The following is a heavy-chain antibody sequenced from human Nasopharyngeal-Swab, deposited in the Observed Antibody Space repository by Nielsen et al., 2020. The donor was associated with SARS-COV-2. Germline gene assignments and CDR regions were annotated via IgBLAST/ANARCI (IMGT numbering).Heavy chain of an antibody. CDR2: IYSGGSST. V-gene: IGHV3-23*03. CDR1: GFTFSSYA. Sequence: GESLKISCAASGFTFSSYAMSWVRQAPGKGLEWVSVIYSGGSSTYYADSVKGRFTISRDNSKNTLYLQMNSLRAEDTAVYYCAKGMYYYGSGTSNYYYYYGMEVWGQGTTVTVSS. D-gene: IGHD3-10*01. CDR3: AKGMYYYGSGTSNYYYYYGMEV. J-gene: IGHJ6*02.